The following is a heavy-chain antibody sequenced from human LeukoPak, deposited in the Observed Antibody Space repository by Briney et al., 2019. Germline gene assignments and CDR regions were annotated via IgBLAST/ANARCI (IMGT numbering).Heavy chain of an antibody. Sequence: PSETLSLTCTVSGGSISSQYWSWIRQPPGKGLEWIGYIHYSGSTNYNPSLKSRVTMSVDTSRNQVSLKMSSVAAADTAVYYYAREVYGYFDYWGQGALVAVSS. CDR1: GGSISSQY. V-gene: IGHV4-59*11. CDR2: IHYSGST. D-gene: IGHD2/OR15-2a*01. CDR3: AREVYGYFDY. J-gene: IGHJ4*02.